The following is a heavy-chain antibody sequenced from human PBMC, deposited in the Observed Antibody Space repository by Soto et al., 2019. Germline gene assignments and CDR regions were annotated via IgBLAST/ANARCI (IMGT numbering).Heavy chain of an antibody. D-gene: IGHD6-13*01. J-gene: IGHJ5*02. V-gene: IGHV1-8*01. CDR3: ARAYSSSWYGGYWFDP. Sequence: ASVKVSCKASGYTFTSYDINWVRQATGQGLEWMGWMNPNSGNTGYAQKFQGRVTMTRNTSISTAYMELSSLRSEDTAVYYCARAYSSSWYGGYWFDPWGQGTLVTVSS. CDR1: GYTFTSYD. CDR2: MNPNSGNT.